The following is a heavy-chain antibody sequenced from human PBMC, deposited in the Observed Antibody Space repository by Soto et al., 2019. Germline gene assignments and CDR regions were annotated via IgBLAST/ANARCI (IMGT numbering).Heavy chain of an antibody. V-gene: IGHV3-23*01. D-gene: IGHD3-10*01. CDR2: ISGSGGST. CDR3: AKDYYGSGSSPTFEY. CDR1: GFTFSSYA. J-gene: IGHJ4*02. Sequence: GGSLRLFCAASGFTFSSYAMSWVRQAPGKGLEWVSAISGSGGSTYYADSVKGRFTISRDNSKNTLYLQMNSLRAEDTAVYYCAKDYYGSGSSPTFEYWGQGTLVTVSS.